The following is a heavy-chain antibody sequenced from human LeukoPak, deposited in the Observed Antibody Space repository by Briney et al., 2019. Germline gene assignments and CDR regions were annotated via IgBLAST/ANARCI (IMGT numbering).Heavy chain of an antibody. CDR3: AKGVGAVAGGRGGAFDI. CDR1: GFTFSSYA. CDR2: ISGSGGST. V-gene: IGHV3-23*01. J-gene: IGHJ3*02. D-gene: IGHD6-19*01. Sequence: GGSLRLSCAAPGFTFSSYAMSWVRQAPGKGLEWVSAISGSGGSTYYADSVKGRFTISRDNSKNTLYLQMNSLRAEDTAVYYCAKGVGAVAGGRGGAFDIWGQGTMVTVSS.